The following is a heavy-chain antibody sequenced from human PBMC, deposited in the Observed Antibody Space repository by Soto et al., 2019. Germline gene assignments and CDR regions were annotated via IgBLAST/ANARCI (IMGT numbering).Heavy chain of an antibody. Sequence: QVQLVQSGAEVKKPGASVKVSCKASGFTFTGYYMHWVRQAPGQGLEWMGWINPNSGGTNYAQKFQGRVTMTRDTSISTAYMELYTLTSDDTAMYYCAREGSSSSKYFHHWGQRTLVTVSS. V-gene: IGHV1-2*02. D-gene: IGHD6-6*01. J-gene: IGHJ1*01. CDR1: GFTFTGYY. CDR3: AREGSSSSKYFHH. CDR2: INPNSGGT.